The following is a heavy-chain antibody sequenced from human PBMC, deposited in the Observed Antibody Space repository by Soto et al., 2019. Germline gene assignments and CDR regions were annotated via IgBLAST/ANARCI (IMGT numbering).Heavy chain of an antibody. CDR2: ISYDGSNK. J-gene: IGHJ6*02. CDR3: AKAYSSGCPCMDV. D-gene: IGHD6-19*01. V-gene: IGHV3-30*18. CDR1: GFTFSSYG. Sequence: PGGSLRLSCAASGFTFSSYGMHWVRQAPGKGLEWVAVISYDGSNKYYADSVKGRFTISRDNSKNTLYLQMNSLGAEDTAVYYCAKAYSSGCPCMDVWGQGTTVTVSS.